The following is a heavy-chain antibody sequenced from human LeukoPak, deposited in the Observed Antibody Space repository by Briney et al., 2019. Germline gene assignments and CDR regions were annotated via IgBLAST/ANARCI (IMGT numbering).Heavy chain of an antibody. CDR1: GFTFSSYA. CDR3: AKDSLSSSWYGWNAFDP. Sequence: PGESLRLSCAASGFTFSSYAMTWVRQAPGKGLEWVSGISGRGVSAHYADSVKGRFTISRDNSRKMLYLRMNSLRAEDTAVYYCAKDSLSSSWYGWNAFDPWGQGTLVTVPS. J-gene: IGHJ5*02. CDR2: ISGRGVSA. V-gene: IGHV3-23*01. D-gene: IGHD2-2*01.